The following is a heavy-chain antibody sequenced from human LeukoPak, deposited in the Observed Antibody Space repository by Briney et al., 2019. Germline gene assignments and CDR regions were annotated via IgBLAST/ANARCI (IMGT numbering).Heavy chain of an antibody. V-gene: IGHV4-59*01. CDR2: IHYSGST. CDR3: ARGLWFGDFYFDY. Sequence: SETLSLTCTVSGASISSYYWSWIRQPPEKALEWIGYIHYSGSTNYNPSLKSRVTISVDTSKNQFSLKLSSVTAADTAVYYCARGLWFGDFYFDYWGQGTLVTVSS. J-gene: IGHJ4*02. CDR1: GASISSYY. D-gene: IGHD3-10*01.